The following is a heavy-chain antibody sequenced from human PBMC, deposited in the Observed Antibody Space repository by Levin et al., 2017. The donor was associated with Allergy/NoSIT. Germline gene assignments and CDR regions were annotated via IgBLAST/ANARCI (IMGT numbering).Heavy chain of an antibody. CDR3: ASSNGRLFDY. V-gene: IGHV3-7*01. CDR1: GLTFSSHW. Sequence: GESLKISCVVSGLTFSSHWMSWVRQAPGKGLEWVANIKEDGSEKNYVDSVKGRFTISRDNAKNSLYFQMNSLRAEDTAVYYCASSNGRLFDYWGQGTLVTVSS. J-gene: IGHJ4*02. D-gene: IGHD6-19*01. CDR2: IKEDGSEK.